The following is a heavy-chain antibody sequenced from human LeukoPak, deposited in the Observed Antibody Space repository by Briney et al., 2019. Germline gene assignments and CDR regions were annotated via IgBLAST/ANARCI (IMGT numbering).Heavy chain of an antibody. D-gene: IGHD6-19*01. V-gene: IGHV1-69*05. Sequence: SVKVSCKASGGTFSSYAISWVRQVPGQGLEWMGGIIPIFGTANYAQKFQGRVTITTDESTSTAYMELSSLRSEDTAVYYCARESGWYSSLNHYMDVWGKGTTVTVSS. CDR2: IIPIFGTA. CDR1: GGTFSSYA. CDR3: ARESGWYSSLNHYMDV. J-gene: IGHJ6*03.